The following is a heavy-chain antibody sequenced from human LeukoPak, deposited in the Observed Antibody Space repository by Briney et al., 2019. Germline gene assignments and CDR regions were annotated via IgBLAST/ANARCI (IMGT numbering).Heavy chain of an antibody. CDR3: ARGPLDYYDSSGCYTY. CDR1: GGSFSGYY. D-gene: IGHD3-22*01. Sequence: PSETLSLTCAVYGGSFSGYYWSWIRQPPGKGLEWIGEINHSGSTNYNPSLKSRVTISVDTSKNQFSLKLSSVTAADTAVYYCARGPLDYYDSSGCYTYWGQGTLVTVSS. J-gene: IGHJ4*02. CDR2: INHSGST. V-gene: IGHV4-34*01.